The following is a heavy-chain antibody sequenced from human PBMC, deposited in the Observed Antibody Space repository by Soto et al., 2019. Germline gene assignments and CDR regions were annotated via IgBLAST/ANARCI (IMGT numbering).Heavy chain of an antibody. CDR1: GASIRNYY. Sequence: QVHLQESGPGLVKPSETLSLTCTVSGASIRNYYWSWIQQPPGKGLEWIGFSYYSGSTNYNPSLNSRVTMSVDTSKNQFSLKLTSVTAADTAVYYCARDQNGSPHFDYWGQGILVTVSS. J-gene: IGHJ4*02. D-gene: IGHD1-26*01. CDR2: SYYSGST. CDR3: ARDQNGSPHFDY. V-gene: IGHV4-59*01.